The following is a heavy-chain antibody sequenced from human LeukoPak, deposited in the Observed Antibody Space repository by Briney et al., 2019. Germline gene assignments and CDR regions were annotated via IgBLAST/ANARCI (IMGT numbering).Heavy chain of an antibody. D-gene: IGHD3-16*01. CDR1: GFTFSSYE. CDR2: ISSSGSTI. J-gene: IGHJ3*01. V-gene: IGHV3-48*03. CDR3: ARVRCWYVWDACDL. Sequence: GGSLRLSCAASGFTFSSYEMNWVRQAPGKGLEWVSYISSSGSTIYYADSVKGRFTISRDNAKNSLYLQMNSLRAEDTAVYYCARVRCWYVWDACDLWGQGTMVTVSS.